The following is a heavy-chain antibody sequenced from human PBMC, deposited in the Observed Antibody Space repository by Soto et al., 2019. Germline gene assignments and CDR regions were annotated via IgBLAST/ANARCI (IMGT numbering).Heavy chain of an antibody. J-gene: IGHJ4*02. D-gene: IGHD2-15*01. CDR3: AKDLDPAGYCSGGSCVGFDY. Sequence: GGSLRLSCAASGFTFSSYGMHWVRQAPGKWLEWVAVISYDGSNKYYADSVKGRFTISRDNSKNTLYLQMNSLRAEDTAVYYCAKDLDPAGYCSGGSCVGFDYWGQGT. V-gene: IGHV3-30*18. CDR1: GFTFSSYG. CDR2: ISYDGSNK.